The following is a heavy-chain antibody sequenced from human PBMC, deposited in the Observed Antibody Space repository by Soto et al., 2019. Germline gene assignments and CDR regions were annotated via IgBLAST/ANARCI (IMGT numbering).Heavy chain of an antibody. CDR2: ISYDGSKK. CDR1: GFTFSNYG. V-gene: IGHV3-30*18. D-gene: IGHD4-17*01. CDR3: AKDGSGYGDYEGQTDY. Sequence: QVQLVESGGGVVHPGRSLSLSCAAFGFTFSNYGMHWVRQAPGKGLAGVALISYDGSKKYYTDSVKGRFTISRDNSKNTMYLQINSLLAEDTAVYECAKDGSGYGDYEGQTDYRGQGPLVTVSS. J-gene: IGHJ4*02.